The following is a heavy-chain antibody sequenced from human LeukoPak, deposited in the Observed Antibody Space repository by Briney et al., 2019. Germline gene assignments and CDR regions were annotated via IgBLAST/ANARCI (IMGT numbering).Heavy chain of an antibody. J-gene: IGHJ4*02. CDR3: AKGPLLWD. D-gene: IGHD2/OR15-2a*01. V-gene: IGHV3-23*01. CDR1: GFTFSGYG. Sequence: GGSLRLSCAASGFTFSGYGMHWVRQAPGKGLEWVSSISGSGGSTYYADSVEGRFTISRDNSKNTLYLQMNSLRAEDTAVYYCAKGPLLWDWGQGTLVTVSS. CDR2: ISGSGGST.